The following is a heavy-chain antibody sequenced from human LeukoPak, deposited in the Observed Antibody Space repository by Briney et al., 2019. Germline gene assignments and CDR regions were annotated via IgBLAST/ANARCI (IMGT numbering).Heavy chain of an antibody. CDR3: AKDQGLYCSGGSCYSGAFDI. Sequence: PGGSLRLSCAASGFTFDDYAKHWVRQAPGKGLEWVSGISWNSGSIGYADSVKGRFTISRDNAKNSLYLQMNSLRAEDMALYYCAKDQGLYCSGGSCYSGAFDIWGQGTMVTVSS. D-gene: IGHD2-15*01. V-gene: IGHV3-9*03. CDR2: ISWNSGSI. CDR1: GFTFDDYA. J-gene: IGHJ3*02.